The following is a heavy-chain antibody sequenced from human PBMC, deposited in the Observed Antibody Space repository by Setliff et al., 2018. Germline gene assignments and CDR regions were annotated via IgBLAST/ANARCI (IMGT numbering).Heavy chain of an antibody. Sequence: PGGSLRLSCAASGFTVSGNDMTWGRQAPGKGLEWVAVISYDGSNKYYADSVKGRFTISRDNSKNTLYLQMNSLRPEDTAVYYCARTCSGSGCYAGLESWGQGTPVTVSS. V-gene: IGHV3-30*03. CDR1: GFTVSGND. CDR3: ARTCSGSGCYAGLES. J-gene: IGHJ4*02. D-gene: IGHD2-15*01. CDR2: ISYDGSNK.